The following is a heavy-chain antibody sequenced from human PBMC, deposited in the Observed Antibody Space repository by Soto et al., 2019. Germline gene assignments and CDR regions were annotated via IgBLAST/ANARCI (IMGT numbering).Heavy chain of an antibody. CDR2: ISYDGSNK. CDR3: AKDRRDGYNPFDY. CDR1: GFTFSSYD. D-gene: IGHD5-12*01. J-gene: IGHJ4*02. V-gene: IGHV3-30*18. Sequence: QVQLVESGGGVVQPGRSLRLSCAASGFTFSSYDMHWVRQAPGKGLEWVSDISYDGSNKYYADSVKGRFTISRDNTKNRLYPQINLLRAKDTAVYYYAKDRRDGYNPFDYWGQGTLVTVSS.